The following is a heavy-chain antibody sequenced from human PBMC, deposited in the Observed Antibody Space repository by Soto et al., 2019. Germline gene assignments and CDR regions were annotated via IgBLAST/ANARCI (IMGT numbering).Heavy chain of an antibody. CDR1: GGSIRSGDYY. CDR3: ASPSWIPN. V-gene: IGHV4-30-4*08. Sequence: QVHLHQSGPVLVKPAQTLFLTCTVSGGSIRSGDYYWRWIRQHPGTVLEWLGYIYHSGGTVYTPSLQSPVSLSVDTAKTQFSMKLSSVTAATTAVYYCASPSWIPNWGPGTMVTVSS. J-gene: IGHJ3*01. CDR2: IYHSGGT. D-gene: IGHD5-18*01.